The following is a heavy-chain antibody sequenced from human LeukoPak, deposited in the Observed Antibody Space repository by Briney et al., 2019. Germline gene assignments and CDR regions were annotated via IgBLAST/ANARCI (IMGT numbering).Heavy chain of an antibody. V-gene: IGHV4-34*01. CDR2: INHSGST. CDR3: ARARTMVRGVIIKPYYGMDV. Sequence: PSETLSLTCAVYGGSFSGYYWSWIRQPPGKGLERIGEINHSGSTNYNPSLKSRVTISVDTSKNQFSLKLSSVTAADTAVYYCARARTMVRGVIIKPYYGMDVWGKGTTVTVSS. J-gene: IGHJ6*04. CDR1: GGSFSGYY. D-gene: IGHD3-10*01.